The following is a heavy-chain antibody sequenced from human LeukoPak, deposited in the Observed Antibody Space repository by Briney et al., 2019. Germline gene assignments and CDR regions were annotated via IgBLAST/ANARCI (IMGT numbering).Heavy chain of an antibody. D-gene: IGHD6-13*01. CDR1: GFRFSDYG. Sequence: GGSLRLSCVASGFRFSDYGMHWVRQAPGKGLEWVAFIPYDASDKYYADSVKGRFIISRDNSNNTLTLHMNSLRTEDTSIYFCAKGAWAADGPMGNNFASWGQGSLVTVSS. CDR3: AKGAWAADGPMGNNFAS. J-gene: IGHJ4*02. CDR2: IPYDASDK. V-gene: IGHV3-30*02.